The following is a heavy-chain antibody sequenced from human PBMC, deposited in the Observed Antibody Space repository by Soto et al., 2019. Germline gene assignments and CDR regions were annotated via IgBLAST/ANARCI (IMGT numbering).Heavy chain of an antibody. CDR3: VRDNNWSYAY. CDR2: IGPDGSNM. CDR1: GFIFSSHW. J-gene: IGHJ4*02. D-gene: IGHD1-1*01. Sequence: GGSLRLSCAASGFIFSSHWMHWVRQASGKGLVWVSHIGPDGSNMRDADSVQGRFTISRDNARNTLYLQMNSLRDEDTAVYYCVRDNNWSYAYWGQGILVTVSS. V-gene: IGHV3-74*01.